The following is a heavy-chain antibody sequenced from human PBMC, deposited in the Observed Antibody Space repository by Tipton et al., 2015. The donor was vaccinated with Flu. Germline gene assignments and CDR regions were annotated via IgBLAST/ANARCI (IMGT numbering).Heavy chain of an antibody. CDR1: GYTFTSYG. J-gene: IGHJ6*03. CDR3: ARSEYYYGSGSLSRAAYMDV. Sequence: QVQLVQSGAEVKKPGASVKVSCKASGYTFTSYGISWVRQAPGQGLEWMGWISAYNGNTNYAQKLQGRVTMTTDTSTSTAYMELRSLRSDDTAVYYCARSEYYYGSGSLSRAAYMDVWGKGTTVTVSS. D-gene: IGHD3-10*01. V-gene: IGHV1-18*04. CDR2: ISAYNGNT.